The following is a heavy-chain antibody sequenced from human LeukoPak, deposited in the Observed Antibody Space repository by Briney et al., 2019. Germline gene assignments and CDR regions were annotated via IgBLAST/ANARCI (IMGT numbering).Heavy chain of an antibody. CDR3: AIAIKDVVVSAVNDRLDP. CDR1: ADTFITYA. D-gene: IGHD2-2*01. Sequence: SVKDSCKTPADTFITYAIAWVRQAPGQGLEYMGRIIPILGMANYAQKFQDRVRITADRPTSTAYMELSSLRSDDTAIYYCAIAIKDVVVSAVNDRLDPLGQGTLVTVSS. V-gene: IGHV1-69*04. J-gene: IGHJ5*02. CDR2: IIPILGMA.